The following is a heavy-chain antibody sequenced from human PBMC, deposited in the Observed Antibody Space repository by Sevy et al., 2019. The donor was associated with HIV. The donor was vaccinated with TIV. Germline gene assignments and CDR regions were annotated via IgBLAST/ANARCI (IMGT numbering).Heavy chain of an antibody. CDR2: ICQTGGDK. D-gene: IGHD6-19*01. V-gene: IGHV3-7*04. CDR1: GFIFTDYL. Sequence: GGSLRLSCAASGFIFTDYLMTWFRHTPERGLGWVATICQTGGDKYYVDTVKGRFTISRDNVKKSLYLQMNDVSAEDTAVYYCARGSTGNGWQVDYWGQGTRVTVSS. J-gene: IGHJ4*02. CDR3: ARGSTGNGWQVDY.